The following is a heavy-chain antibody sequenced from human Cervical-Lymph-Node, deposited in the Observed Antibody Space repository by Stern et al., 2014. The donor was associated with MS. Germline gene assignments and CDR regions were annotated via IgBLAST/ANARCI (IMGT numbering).Heavy chain of an antibody. CDR1: GGTFSTYT. CDR2: IVPIFDKG. Sequence: QVQLVQSGAAVKKPGSSVKVSCKASGGTFSTYTITWVRQAPGQGLEWMGGIVPIFDKGNDEQRFRGRVTITADESTSTAYMELSSLRSDDTAVYYCAREEVRAVAGGGMDVWGQGTTVTVSS. D-gene: IGHD6-19*01. CDR3: AREEVRAVAGGGMDV. V-gene: IGHV1-69*01. J-gene: IGHJ6*01.